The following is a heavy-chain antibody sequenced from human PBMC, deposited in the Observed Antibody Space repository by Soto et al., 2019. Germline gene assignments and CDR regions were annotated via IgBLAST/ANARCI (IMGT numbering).Heavy chain of an antibody. V-gene: IGHV4-34*01. CDR1: GGSFSGYY. D-gene: IGHD5-12*01. J-gene: IGHJ6*02. Sequence: QVQLQQWGAGLLKPSETLSLTCAVYGGSFSGYYWSWIRQPPGKGLEWIGEINHSGSTNYNPSLKRRLTISVHTSTNQVSLTLSSVTAADTAVYYCAWASGDDPYYYGMDVWAQGTTLTVSS. CDR2: INHSGST. CDR3: AWASGDDPYYYGMDV.